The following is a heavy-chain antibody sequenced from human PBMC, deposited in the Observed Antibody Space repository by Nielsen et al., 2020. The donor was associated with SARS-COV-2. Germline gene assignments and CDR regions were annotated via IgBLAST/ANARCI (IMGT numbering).Heavy chain of an antibody. V-gene: IGHV1-24*01. J-gene: IGHJ1*01. CDR3: ATDSPIGVVIYALAH. Sequence: ASVKVSCKVSGGALTLFSMHWVRQAPGKGLEWMGAFDPQDGETTYAQNFQGRVTMTEDTSIDTAYLDVNGLTSDDTAIYYCATDSPIGVVIYALAHWGQGTPVTVSS. CDR1: GGALTLFS. D-gene: IGHD3-3*01. CDR2: FDPQDGET.